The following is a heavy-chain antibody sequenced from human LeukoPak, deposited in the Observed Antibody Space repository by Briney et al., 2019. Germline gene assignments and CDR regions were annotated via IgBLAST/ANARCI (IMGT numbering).Heavy chain of an antibody. CDR2: ISWDGGST. CDR3: AKNMVRGVITGYYFDY. D-gene: IGHD3-10*01. Sequence: GGSLRLSCAASGFTFDDYTMHWVRQAPGKGLEWVSLISWDGGSTYYADSVKGRFTISRDNSKNSLYLQMNSLRTEDTALYYCAKNMVRGVITGYYFDYWGQGTLVTVSS. CDR1: GFTFDDYT. J-gene: IGHJ4*02. V-gene: IGHV3-43*01.